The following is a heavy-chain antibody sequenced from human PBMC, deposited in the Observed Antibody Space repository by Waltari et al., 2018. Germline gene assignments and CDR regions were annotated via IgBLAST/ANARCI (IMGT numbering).Heavy chain of an antibody. V-gene: IGHV3-9*01. D-gene: IGHD1-26*01. CDR1: GFTFDDYA. CDR3: AKQSYVGFYFDY. Sequence: EVQLVESGVGLVQPGRSLRLSCAASGFTFDDYAMHWVRQAPGKGLEWVSGISWNSGSIGYADSVKGRFTISRDNAKNSLYLQMNSLRAEDTALYYCAKQSYVGFYFDYWGQGTLVTVSS. CDR2: ISWNSGSI. J-gene: IGHJ4*02.